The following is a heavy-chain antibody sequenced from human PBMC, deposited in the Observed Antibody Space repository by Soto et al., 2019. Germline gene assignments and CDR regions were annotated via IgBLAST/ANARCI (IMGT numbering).Heavy chain of an antibody. V-gene: IGHV4-30-2*01. Sequence: PSETLSLTCAVSCGSSISGGYSWSSVRQPPGKGLEWIGYIYHSGNTYYNPSLKSRVTISVRRSKNQFSLKLSSVTTAATAVYYCATCCYDHSSGYYYHNWFDHWGQLTLFTVSS. D-gene: IGHD3-22*01. CDR2: IYHSGNT. CDR3: ATCCYDHSSGYYYHNWFDH. CDR1: CGSSISGGYS. J-gene: IGHJ5*02.